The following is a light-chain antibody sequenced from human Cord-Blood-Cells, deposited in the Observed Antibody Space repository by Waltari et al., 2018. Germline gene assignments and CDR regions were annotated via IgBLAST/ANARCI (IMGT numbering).Light chain of an antibody. Sequence: EIVMTQSPATLSVSPGARATLSCRASQNVSSNLAWYQQNPGQPPRLLIYGASTRATGIPARFSGSGSATEFTLTISSLQSEDFAVYYCQQYNNGPPITFGQGTRLEIK. J-gene: IGKJ5*01. V-gene: IGKV3-15*01. CDR3: QQYNNGPPIT. CDR1: QNVSSN. CDR2: GAS.